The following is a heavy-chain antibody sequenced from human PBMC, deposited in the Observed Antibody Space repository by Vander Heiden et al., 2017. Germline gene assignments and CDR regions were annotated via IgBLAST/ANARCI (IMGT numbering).Heavy chain of an antibody. CDR1: GGTFSSYA. D-gene: IGHD6-13*01. CDR2: IIPIFGTA. CDR3: ARVPATRIAAAGTIGGYYFDY. V-gene: IGHV1-69*01. J-gene: IGHJ4*02. Sequence: QVQLVQSGAAVKKPGSSVKVSCKAPGGTFSSYAISWVRRAPGQGLECMGGIIPIFGTANYAQKFQGRVTITADESTSTAYMELSSLRSEDTAVYYCARVPATRIAAAGTIGGYYFDYWGQGTLVTVSS.